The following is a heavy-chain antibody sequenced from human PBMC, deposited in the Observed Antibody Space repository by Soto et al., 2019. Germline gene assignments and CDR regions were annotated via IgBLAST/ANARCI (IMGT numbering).Heavy chain of an antibody. J-gene: IGHJ4*02. Sequence: ASVKVSCKASGFTFITSTVQWVRQARGQPLEWIGWIVVGSGNTIYGQKFQERVTITRDESTSTAYMELSSLRSEDTGLYYCAAGDYHETNGYSSDYWGQGTLVTVSS. CDR3: AAGDYHETNGYSSDY. D-gene: IGHD2-8*01. V-gene: IGHV1-58*01. CDR1: GFTFITST. CDR2: IVVGSGNT.